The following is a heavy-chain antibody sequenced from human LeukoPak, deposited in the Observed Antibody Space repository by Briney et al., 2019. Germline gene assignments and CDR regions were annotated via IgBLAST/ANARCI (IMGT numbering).Heavy chain of an antibody. CDR2: INPSVGST. V-gene: IGHV1-46*01. CDR3: RRAYRSSWY. Sequence: ASVKVSCKASGYTFTSYYMHWVRQAPGQRLEWMGIINPSVGSTSYPQKFKDRVTMTRATSTTPVYIELSSLESEATAGITCRRAYRSSWY. D-gene: IGHD6-13*01. CDR1: GYTFTSYY. J-gene: IGHJ2*01.